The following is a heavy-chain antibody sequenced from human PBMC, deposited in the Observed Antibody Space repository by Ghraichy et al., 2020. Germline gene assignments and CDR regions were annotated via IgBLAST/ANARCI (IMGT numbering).Heavy chain of an antibody. CDR2: INHSGST. J-gene: IGHJ4*02. CDR3: ARRSYSSSWYATVVDY. Sequence: SETLSLTCAVYGGSFSGYYWSWIRQPPGKGLEWIGEINHSGSTNYNPSLKSRVTISVDTSKNQFSLKLSSVTAADTAVYYCARRSYSSSWYATVVDYWGQGTLVTVSS. V-gene: IGHV4-34*01. D-gene: IGHD6-13*01. CDR1: GGSFSGYY.